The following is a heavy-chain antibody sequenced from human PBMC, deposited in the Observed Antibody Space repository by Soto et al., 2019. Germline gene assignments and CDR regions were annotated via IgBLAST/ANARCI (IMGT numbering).Heavy chain of an antibody. CDR3: ARAPVYCSSTSCYEKWFDT. CDR2: IYYIGST. D-gene: IGHD2-2*01. Sequence: TXESLSIPSTVTGGSISSGCYYWSWIRQHPGKGLEWIGYIYYIGSTYYNPSLKSRVTISVDTSKNQFSLKLSSVTAADTAVYYCARAPVYCSSTSCYEKWFDTWGQGPLVTVSS. CDR1: GGSISSGCYY. J-gene: IGHJ5*02. V-gene: IGHV4-31*03.